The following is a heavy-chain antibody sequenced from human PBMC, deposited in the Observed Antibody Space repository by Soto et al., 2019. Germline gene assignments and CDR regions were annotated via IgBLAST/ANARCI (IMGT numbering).Heavy chain of an antibody. J-gene: IGHJ4*02. CDR2: IYYSGST. Sequence: SETLSLTCTVSGGSISSSSYYWGWIRQPPGKGLEWIGYIYYSGSTNYNPSLKSRVTISVDTSKNQFSLKLSSVTAADTAVYYCASSPLAVAAMGYWGQGTLVTVSS. CDR1: GGSISSSSYY. D-gene: IGHD6-19*01. CDR3: ASSPLAVAAMGY. V-gene: IGHV4-61*05.